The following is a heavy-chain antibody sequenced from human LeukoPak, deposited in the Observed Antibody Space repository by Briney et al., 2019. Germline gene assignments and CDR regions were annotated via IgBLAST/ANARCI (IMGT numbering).Heavy chain of an antibody. CDR2: IYYSGDS. V-gene: IGHV4-39*01. CDR1: GGSISSSNYY. CDR3: ARHENIIMLPTAHAFDY. Sequence: PSETLSLTCTVSGGSISSSNYYWGWLRQPPGKGLEWMGTIYYSGDSYYNPSLKSRASISVDTSKNRFSLNLNSVTAADTAVYFCARHENIIMLPTAHAFDYWGQGALVTVSS. J-gene: IGHJ4*02. D-gene: IGHD2/OR15-2a*01.